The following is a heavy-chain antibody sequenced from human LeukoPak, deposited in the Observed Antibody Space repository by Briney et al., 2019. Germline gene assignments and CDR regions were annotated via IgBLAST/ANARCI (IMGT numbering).Heavy chain of an antibody. V-gene: IGHV6-1*01. CDR1: GDSVSSNSAA. D-gene: IGHD3-10*01. CDR2: TYYRSKWSN. CDR3: ARDGYYYISGNYLHYFDY. Sequence: SQTLSLTCAISGDSVSSNSAAWNWIRQSPSRGLEWLGRTYYRSKWSNDYAVSVKSRITINPDTSKNQFSLQLNSVTPEDTAVYYCARDGYYYISGNYLHYFDYWGQGTLVTVSS. J-gene: IGHJ4*02.